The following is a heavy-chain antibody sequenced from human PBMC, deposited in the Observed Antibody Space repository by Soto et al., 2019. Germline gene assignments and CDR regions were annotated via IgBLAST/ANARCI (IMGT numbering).Heavy chain of an antibody. D-gene: IGHD2-15*01. CDR1: GFTFSVYG. J-gene: IGHJ4*02. CDR3: VKHPEEIVPGGAAY. V-gene: IGHV3-23*01. Sequence: EVQLLESGGSLVQPGGSLRLSCTASGFTFSVYGMTWVRQGPGKGLEWVSFITDYGGTAYYADSVEGRFTISRDNSKNTLYLQMTSLRVEDTAVYYCVKHPEEIVPGGAAYWGQGTLVTVSS. CDR2: ITDYGGTA.